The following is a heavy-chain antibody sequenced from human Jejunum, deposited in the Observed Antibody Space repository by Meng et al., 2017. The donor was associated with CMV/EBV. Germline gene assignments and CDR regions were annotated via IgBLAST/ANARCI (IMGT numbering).Heavy chain of an antibody. CDR2: IKQDGSAK. J-gene: IGHJ4*03. CDR3: ARGDGSIHASRLLDY. Sequence: GSNFTSYWMSWVRQAPAYGLEWLDNIKQDGSAKYYVDSVKGRFTISRDNAQNSLYLQINNLRVEDTAVYYCARGDGSIHASRLLDYWGHGTMVTVSS. D-gene: IGHD2-15*01. CDR1: GSNFTSYW. V-gene: IGHV3-7*01.